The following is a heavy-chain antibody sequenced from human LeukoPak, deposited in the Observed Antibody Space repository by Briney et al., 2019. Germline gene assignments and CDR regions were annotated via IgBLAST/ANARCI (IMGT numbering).Heavy chain of an antibody. J-gene: IGHJ6*03. D-gene: IGHD4/OR15-4a*01. Sequence: ASVKVSCKASGYTFINYGISWVRQAPGQGLEWMGWITAYNGNTKYAQKFQGRVTMTTDTSTSTAYMELRSLRSDDTAVYYCARGVLDVTYYYYYYMDVWGKGTTV. CDR3: ARGVLDVTYYYYYYMDV. CDR1: GYTFINYG. CDR2: ITAYNGNT. V-gene: IGHV1-18*01.